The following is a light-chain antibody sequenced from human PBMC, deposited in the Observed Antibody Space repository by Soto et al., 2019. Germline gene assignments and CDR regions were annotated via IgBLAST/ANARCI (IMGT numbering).Light chain of an antibody. CDR2: GAS. CDR1: QTVSSSY. J-gene: IGKJ3*01. Sequence: EIVLTQSPGTLSLSPGERATLSCRASQTVSSSYLAWYQQRPGQAPRLLISGASSRATGIPDRFSGSRSGTDFTLTISRLEPEDFAVNYCQQYGSSPFTFGPGTKVDVK. CDR3: QQYGSSPFT. V-gene: IGKV3-20*01.